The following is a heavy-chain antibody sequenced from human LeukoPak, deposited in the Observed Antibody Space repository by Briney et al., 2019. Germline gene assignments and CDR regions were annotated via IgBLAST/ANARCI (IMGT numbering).Heavy chain of an antibody. CDR2: ISYDGSNK. V-gene: IGHV3-30-3*01. J-gene: IGHJ4*02. CDR3: ARGVDEPAY. D-gene: IGHD1-14*01. CDR1: GFTFRNYA. Sequence: GGSLRLSCAASGFTFRNYAMHWVRQAPGKGLEWVAVISYDGSNKYYADSVKGRFTISRDNSKNTLDLQMNSLRAEDTAVYYCARGVDEPAYWGQGTLVTVSS.